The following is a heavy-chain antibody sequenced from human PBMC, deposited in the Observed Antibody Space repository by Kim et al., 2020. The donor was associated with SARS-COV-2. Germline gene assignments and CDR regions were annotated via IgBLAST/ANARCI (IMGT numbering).Heavy chain of an antibody. CDR2: IAVYNGKT. D-gene: IGHD3-9*01. J-gene: IGHJ6*02. CDR1: GYTFTKYL. V-gene: IGHV1-18*04. Sequence: ASVKVSCKASGYTFTKYLISWVRQAPGQGLEWMGCIAVYNGKTDYEQKFQGRVTMTIDPSTNTAYMELRSLRSDDTAIYYCARDVDVFTGRSWPEDGMDVWGQGTTVTVSS. CDR3: ARDVDVFTGRSWPEDGMDV.